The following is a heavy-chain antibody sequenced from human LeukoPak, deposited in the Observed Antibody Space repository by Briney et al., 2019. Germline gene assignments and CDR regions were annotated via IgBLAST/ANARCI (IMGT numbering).Heavy chain of an antibody. CDR1: GYTLTELS. D-gene: IGHD1-26*01. J-gene: IGHJ4*02. CDR2: FDPEGGET. V-gene: IGHV1-24*01. CDR3: ATVGGSRSGSYYDY. Sequence: ASVKVSCKVSGYTLTELSMHWVRQAPGKGLEWMGGFDPEGGETIYAQKFQGRVTMTEDTSTDTAYMELSSLRSEDTAVYYCATVGGSRSGSYYDYWGQGTLVTVSS.